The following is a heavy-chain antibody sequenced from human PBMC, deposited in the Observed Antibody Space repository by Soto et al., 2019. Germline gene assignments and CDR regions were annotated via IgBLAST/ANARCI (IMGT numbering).Heavy chain of an antibody. CDR3: ARDSSSSSLDY. Sequence: QTGGSLRLSCAASGFTFSSYAMHWVRQAPGKGLEWVAVISYDGSNKYYADSVKGRFTISRDNSKNTLYLQMNSLRAEDTAVYYCARDSSSSSLDYWGQGTLVTVSS. J-gene: IGHJ4*02. CDR2: ISYDGSNK. CDR1: GFTFSSYA. V-gene: IGHV3-30-3*01. D-gene: IGHD6-13*01.